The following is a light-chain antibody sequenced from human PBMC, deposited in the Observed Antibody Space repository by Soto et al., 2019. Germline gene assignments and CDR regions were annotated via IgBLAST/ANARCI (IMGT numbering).Light chain of an antibody. Sequence: EIVLTQSPATLSLSPGDRATLSCRASQSLLTTSLAWYQQKPGQAPRLLIYAASSRATGIPDRFSGSGSGTDFILTISSLEPEDFAVYYCQQYASSAPYTFGQGTKLEIK. CDR1: QSLLTTS. CDR3: QQYASSAPYT. J-gene: IGKJ2*01. V-gene: IGKV3-20*01. CDR2: AAS.